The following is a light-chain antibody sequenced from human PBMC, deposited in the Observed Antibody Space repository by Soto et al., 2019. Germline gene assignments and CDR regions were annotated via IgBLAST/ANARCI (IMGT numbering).Light chain of an antibody. CDR1: QSVSSSY. V-gene: IGKV3-20*01. CDR3: QQYGSSPIT. CDR2: VAS. Sequence: EIVLTQSPGTLSLSPGERATLSCRASQSVSSSYLAWYQQRPGQAPRLLIYVASNRATGTPDRFSGSGSGTDFTLTISRLEPEDFAVYYCQQYGSSPITFGQGTRLESK. J-gene: IGKJ5*01.